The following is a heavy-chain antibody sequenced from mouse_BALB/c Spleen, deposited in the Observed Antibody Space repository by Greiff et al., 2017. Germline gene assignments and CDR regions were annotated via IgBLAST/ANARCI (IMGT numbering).Heavy chain of an antibody. CDR3: ARGGTTIVAGDGYCDV. Sequence: VQLQQSGAELVKPGASVTLSCTASGFNIKDTYMHWVKQRPEQGLEWIGRIDPANGNTKYDPKFQGKATITADTSSNTAYLQLSSLTSEDTAVYYGARGGTTIVAGDGYCDVWGAGTTVTVAA. CDR2: IDPANGNT. CDR1: GFNIKDTY. D-gene: IGHD1-1*01. J-gene: IGHJ1*01. V-gene: IGHV14-3*02.